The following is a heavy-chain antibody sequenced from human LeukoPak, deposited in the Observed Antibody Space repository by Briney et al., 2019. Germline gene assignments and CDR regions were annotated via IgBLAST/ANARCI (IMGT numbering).Heavy chain of an antibody. CDR1: GGSFTRYY. Sequence: SETLSLTCTVSGGSFTRYYWNWIRQPPGKGLEWVGYIYNSGTTNYNPSLKSRATVPADTSKRQDSLRLSAETAADTAVYYCAGGGYCDISSCSAPLFDWWGQGTPVTVSS. CDR2: IYNSGTT. V-gene: IGHV4-59*01. J-gene: IGHJ4*02. CDR3: AGGGYCDISSCSAPLFDW. D-gene: IGHD2-15*01.